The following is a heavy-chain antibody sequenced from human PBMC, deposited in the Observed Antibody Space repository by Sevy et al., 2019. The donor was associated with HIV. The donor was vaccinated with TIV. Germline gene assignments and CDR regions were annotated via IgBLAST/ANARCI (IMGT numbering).Heavy chain of an antibody. CDR1: GSTLSQMA. D-gene: IGHD3-22*01. CDR2: FDPEDAET. J-gene: IGHJ4*02. V-gene: IGHV1-24*01. Sequence: ASVKVSCKVSGSTLSQMAMHWVRQAPGKGLEWMATFDPEDAETIYTQKLQGRVTMTEDTSSDTAYMGLSNLRSEDTAVYYCATTKDYYESSGEPFDYWGQGTLVTVSS. CDR3: ATTKDYYESSGEPFDY.